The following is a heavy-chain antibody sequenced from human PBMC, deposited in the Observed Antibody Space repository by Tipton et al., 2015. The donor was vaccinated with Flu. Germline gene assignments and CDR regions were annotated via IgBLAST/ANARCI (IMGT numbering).Heavy chain of an antibody. J-gene: IGHJ4*02. CDR3: ARGRYSSSWYYFDY. CDR2: IWYDGSNK. V-gene: IGHV3-33*01. Sequence: SGFTFSSYGMHWVRQAPGKGLEWVAVIWYDGSNKYYADSVKGRFTISRDNSKNTLYLQMNSLRAEDTAVYYCARGRYSSSWYYFDYWGQGTLVTVSS. CDR1: GFTFSSYG. D-gene: IGHD6-13*01.